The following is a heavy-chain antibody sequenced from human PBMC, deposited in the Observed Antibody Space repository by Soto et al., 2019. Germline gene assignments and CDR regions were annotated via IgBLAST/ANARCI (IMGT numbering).Heavy chain of an antibody. CDR1: GGSISPYY. CDR3: ARKGAAASYAHYYMDV. V-gene: IGHV4-59*01. D-gene: IGHD6-13*01. J-gene: IGHJ6*03. Sequence: QVQLQESGPGLVKPSETLSLTCTVSGGSISPYYWSWIRQPPGKGLEWIGYVYYSGNTNYNPSLESRVTISVDTSRNRFSLNLTSATAADTAVYYCARKGAAASYAHYYMDVWGRGTAVTDSS. CDR2: VYYSGNT.